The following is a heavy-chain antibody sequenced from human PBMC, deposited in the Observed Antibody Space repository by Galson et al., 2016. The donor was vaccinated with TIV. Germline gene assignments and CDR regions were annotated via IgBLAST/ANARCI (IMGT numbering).Heavy chain of an antibody. D-gene: IGHD2-21*02. V-gene: IGHV3-66*02. Sequence: SLRLSCAAPGFNVSINYMTWVRQAPGKGLDWVSIITSDGSTNYADSVNGRFTISRDKSKNTLYLQMNSLRAEDTAVYYCVRERRYCGGDCYLYYYYGMDVWGQGTTVTVSS. CDR3: VRERRYCGGDCYLYYYYGMDV. CDR1: GFNVSINY. CDR2: ITSDGST. J-gene: IGHJ6*02.